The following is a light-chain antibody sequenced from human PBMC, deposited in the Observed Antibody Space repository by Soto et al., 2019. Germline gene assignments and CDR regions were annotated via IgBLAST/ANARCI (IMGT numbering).Light chain of an antibody. CDR3: QQSYSTPPIT. Sequence: EIVLTQSPGTLSLSPGERATLSCRASQSVRSRYLAWYQQKPGQAPRLLIYGASSRATGIPDRFSGSGSGTDFTLTISRLEPEDFATYYCQQSYSTPPITFGQGTRLE. CDR2: GAS. V-gene: IGKV3-20*01. CDR1: QSVRSRY. J-gene: IGKJ5*01.